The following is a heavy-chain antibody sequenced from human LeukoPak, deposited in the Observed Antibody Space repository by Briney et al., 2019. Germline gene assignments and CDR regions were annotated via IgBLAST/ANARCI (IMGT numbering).Heavy chain of an antibody. D-gene: IGHD5-18*01. Sequence: SETLSLTCTVSGGSISSSSYYWGWIRQPPGKGLEWIGSIYYSGSTYYNPSLKSRFTISLYTSKTQFSIKLSSATAADPAVYYCARLAGGYSYGTPGYWGQGTLVTVSS. V-gene: IGHV4-39*01. CDR1: GGSISSSSYY. CDR3: ARLAGGYSYGTPGY. J-gene: IGHJ4*02. CDR2: IYYSGST.